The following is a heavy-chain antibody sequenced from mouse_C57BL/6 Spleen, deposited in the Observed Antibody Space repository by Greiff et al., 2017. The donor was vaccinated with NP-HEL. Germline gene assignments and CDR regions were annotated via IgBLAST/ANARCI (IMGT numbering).Heavy chain of an antibody. J-gene: IGHJ2*01. CDR1: GYTFTSYW. D-gene: IGHD4-1*01. Sequence: VQLQQPGAELVKPGASVKLSCKASGYTFTSYWMHWVKQRPGQGLEWIGMIHPNSGSTNYNEKFKSKATLTVDKTSSTAYMQLSSLTSEDSAVYYWASNHNWHKPPYDYGGQGTTLTVSS. CDR2: IHPNSGST. CDR3: ASNHNWHKPPYDY. V-gene: IGHV1-64*01.